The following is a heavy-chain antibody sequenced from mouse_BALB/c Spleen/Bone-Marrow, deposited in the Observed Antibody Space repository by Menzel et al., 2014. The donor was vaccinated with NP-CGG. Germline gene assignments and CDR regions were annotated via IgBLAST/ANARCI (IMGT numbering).Heavy chain of an antibody. Sequence: DVMLVESGGGLVQPGGSLKLSRAASGFTFSSYGMSWVRQTPDKRLALVATINSNGGSTYYPDSVKGRFTISRDNAKNSLYLQMSSLKSEDTAMYYCARDYDYDYWGQGTTLTVSS. V-gene: IGHV5-6-3*01. D-gene: IGHD2-4*01. CDR3: ARDYDYDY. CDR2: INSNGGST. J-gene: IGHJ2*01. CDR1: GFTFSSYG.